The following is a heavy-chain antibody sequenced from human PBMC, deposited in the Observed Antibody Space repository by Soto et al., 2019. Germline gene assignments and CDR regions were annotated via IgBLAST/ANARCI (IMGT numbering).Heavy chain of an antibody. Sequence: PGGSLRLSCAASGFTFSSYGMHWVRQAPGKGLEWVSAISGSGGSTYYADSVKGRFTISRDNSKNTLYLQMNSLRAEDTAVYYCAKASHSVVPVHFDYWGQGTLVTVS. CDR3: AKASHSVVPVHFDY. D-gene: IGHD2-2*01. V-gene: IGHV3-23*01. CDR2: ISGSGGST. J-gene: IGHJ4*02. CDR1: GFTFSSYG.